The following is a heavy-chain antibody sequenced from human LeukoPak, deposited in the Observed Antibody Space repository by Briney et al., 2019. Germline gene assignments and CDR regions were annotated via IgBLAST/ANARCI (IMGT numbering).Heavy chain of an antibody. V-gene: IGHV3-53*01. CDR3: ARGGGSYLRGDAEYFQH. CDR1: GGHIISYH. D-gene: IGHD2-15*01. CDR2: FYRGGST. Sequence: ETLFLTCAVPGGHIISYHWSWLRQPPAKGLGRVSVFYRGGSTHYADSVKGRFTISRDNSKNTLYVQMNSLRVEDTAVYYCARGGGSYLRGDAEYFQHWGQGTLVTVSS. J-gene: IGHJ1*01.